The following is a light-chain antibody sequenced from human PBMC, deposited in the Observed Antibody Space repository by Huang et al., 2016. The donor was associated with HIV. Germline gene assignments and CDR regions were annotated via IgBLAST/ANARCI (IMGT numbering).Light chain of an antibody. V-gene: IGKV2D-29*01. CDR3: MQGMQLPFT. CDR1: QSLLYLDGKTH. J-gene: IGKJ5*01. CDR2: EVS. Sequence: DIVMTQTPLSLSVAPGQPASISCNSTQSLLYLDGKTHLYWYLQKPGQPPHLLISEVSNRFSGVPDSFSGSGSGTHFTLTIVRVEAEDVAFYYCMQGMQLPFTFGQGTRLEIK.